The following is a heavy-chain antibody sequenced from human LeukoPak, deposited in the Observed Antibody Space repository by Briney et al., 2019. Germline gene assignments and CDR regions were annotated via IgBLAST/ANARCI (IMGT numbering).Heavy chain of an antibody. CDR1: GGSISSSSYY. D-gene: IGHD4-17*01. CDR3: ARQHGDYDFDY. J-gene: IGHJ4*02. CDR2: IYYSGST. V-gene: IGHV4-39*01. Sequence: PSETLSLTCNVSGGSISSSSYYWGWIRQPPGKGLEWIGSIYYSGSTYYNPSLKSRVTISVDTSKNQFSLKLSSVTAADTAVYYCARQHGDYDFDYWGQGTLVTVSS.